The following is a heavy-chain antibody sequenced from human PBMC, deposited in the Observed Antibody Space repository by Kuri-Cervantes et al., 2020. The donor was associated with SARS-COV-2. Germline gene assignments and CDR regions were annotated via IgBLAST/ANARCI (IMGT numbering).Heavy chain of an antibody. CDR1: GFTFSSYA. D-gene: IGHD6-13*01. CDR2: ISYDGSNK. Sequence: GESLKISCAASGFTFSSYAMHWVRQAPGKGLEWVAVISYDGSNKYYADSVKGRFTISRDNSKNTLYLQMNSLRAEDTAVYYCSSQWVYSDFDYWGQGVLVTVSS. J-gene: IGHJ4*02. V-gene: IGHV3-30-3*01. CDR3: SSQWVYSDFDY.